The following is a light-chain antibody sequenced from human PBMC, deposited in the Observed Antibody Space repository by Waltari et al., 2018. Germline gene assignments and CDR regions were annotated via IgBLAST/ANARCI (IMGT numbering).Light chain of an antibody. CDR3: CSHAGTYVV. J-gene: IGLJ2*01. CDR1: SSDVGGYNF. Sequence: QYALTQPRSVSGSPGQSVTLSCTGTSSDVGGYNFFPWYQQYPGKAPKLMIYDVSKRPSGVPDRFSGSKSGNTASLTISGLQAEDEADYYCCSHAGTYVVFGGGTKLTVL. V-gene: IGLV2-11*01. CDR2: DVS.